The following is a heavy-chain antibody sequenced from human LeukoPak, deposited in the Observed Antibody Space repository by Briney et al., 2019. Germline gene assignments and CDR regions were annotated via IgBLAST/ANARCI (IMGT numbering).Heavy chain of an antibody. CDR3: ARPRGCGSARCNNFDY. D-gene: IGHD2-2*01. Sequence: GGSLRLACAASEFSVGSNYMTWVRQAPGKGLEWVSYISSDSSTIYYADSVKGRFTISRGNTKKSLYLQLNSLRPEDSAVYYCARPRGCGSARCNNFDYWGQGTLVTVSS. V-gene: IGHV3-48*04. CDR1: EFSVGSNY. CDR2: ISSDSSTI. J-gene: IGHJ4*02.